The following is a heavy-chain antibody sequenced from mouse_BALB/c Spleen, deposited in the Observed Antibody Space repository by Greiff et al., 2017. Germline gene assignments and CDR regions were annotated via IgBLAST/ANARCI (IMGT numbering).Heavy chain of an antibody. Sequence: EVKLMESGGGLVQPGGSRKLSCAASGFTFSSFGMHWVRQAPEKGLEWVAYISSGSSTIYYADTVKGRFTISRDNPKNTLFLQMTSLRSEDTAMYYCARERAFAYWGQGTLVTVSA. CDR2: ISSGSSTI. J-gene: IGHJ3*01. D-gene: IGHD3-3*01. V-gene: IGHV5-17*02. CDR3: ARERAFAY. CDR1: GFTFSSFG.